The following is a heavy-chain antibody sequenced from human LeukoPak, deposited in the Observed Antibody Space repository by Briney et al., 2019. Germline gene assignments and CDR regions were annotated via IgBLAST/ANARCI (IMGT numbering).Heavy chain of an antibody. Sequence: SETLSLTCTVSGGSISSSSYYWGWIRQPPGKGLEWIGSIYYSGSTYYNPSLKSRVTISVDTSKNQFSLKLSSVTAADTAVYYCASTNYDYVWGSYRSDYWGQGTLVTVSS. V-gene: IGHV4-39*01. J-gene: IGHJ4*02. CDR3: ASTNYDYVWGSYRSDY. D-gene: IGHD3-16*02. CDR1: GGSISSSSYY. CDR2: IYYSGST.